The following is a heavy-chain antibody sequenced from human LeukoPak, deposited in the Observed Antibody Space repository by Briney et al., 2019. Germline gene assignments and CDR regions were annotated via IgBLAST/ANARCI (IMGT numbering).Heavy chain of an antibody. V-gene: IGHV3-53*01. CDR1: GFTVSGSY. Sequence: GGSLRLSCAASGFTVSGSYMTWARQAPGKGLEWVSVIYTGGSTYYADSVKGRFTISRDNSKNTLYLQMNSLRAEDTAVYYCARDLRGFIDYWGQGTLVTVSS. J-gene: IGHJ4*02. D-gene: IGHD5-12*01. CDR2: IYTGGST. CDR3: ARDLRGFIDY.